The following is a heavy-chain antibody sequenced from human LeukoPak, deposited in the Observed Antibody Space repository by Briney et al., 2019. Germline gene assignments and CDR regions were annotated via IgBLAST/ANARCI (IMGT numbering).Heavy chain of an antibody. CDR2: INAGNGNT. D-gene: IGHD1-26*01. CDR3: AGSIVGATNFADY. CDR1: GYTFTSYA. V-gene: IGHV1-3*01. Sequence: ASVKVSCKASGYTFTSYAMHWVRQAPGQRLEWMGWINAGNGNTKYSQKFQGGVTITRDTSASTAYMELSSLRSEDTAVYYCAGSIVGATNFADYWGQGTLVTVSS. J-gene: IGHJ4*02.